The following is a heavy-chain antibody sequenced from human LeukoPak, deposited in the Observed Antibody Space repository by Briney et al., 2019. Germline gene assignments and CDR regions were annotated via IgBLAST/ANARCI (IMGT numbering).Heavy chain of an antibody. CDR2: INPDSGGT. V-gene: IGHV1-2*02. CDR3: PRGCTIAVCRNDY. Sequence: ASVKDSCKASGYTFTGYYMHWVRQAPGRGGEGMGWINPDSGGTNYARKLQGRVTITRDTSISAAYMALSRLRADDTAVCYCPRGCTIAVCRNDYWGQGTLVTASS. J-gene: IGHJ4*02. CDR1: GYTFTGYY. D-gene: IGHD2-8*01.